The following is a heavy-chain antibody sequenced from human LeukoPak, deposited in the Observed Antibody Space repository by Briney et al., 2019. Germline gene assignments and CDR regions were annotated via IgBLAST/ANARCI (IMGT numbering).Heavy chain of an antibody. D-gene: IGHD3-16*01. CDR3: ARDGGPASYYGMDV. J-gene: IGHJ6*04. V-gene: IGHV1-18*04. Sequence: ASVKVSCKASGYTFTSCGISWVRQAPGQGLEWMGWISAYNGNTNYAQKLQGRVAMTTDTSTSTAYMELRSLRSDDTAVYYCARDGGPASYYGMDVWGKGTTVTVSS. CDR2: ISAYNGNT. CDR1: GYTFTSCG.